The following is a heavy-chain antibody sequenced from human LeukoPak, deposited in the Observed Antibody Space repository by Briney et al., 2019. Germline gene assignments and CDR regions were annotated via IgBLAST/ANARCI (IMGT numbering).Heavy chain of an antibody. J-gene: IGHJ3*02. CDR3: ARVRWLQLDAFDI. CDR1: GGTFSSYA. Sequence: GASVKVSCKASGGTFSSYAISWVRQAPGQGLEWMGGIIPIFGTANYAQKFQGRVTTTRDTSISTAYMELSRLRSDDTAVYYCARVRWLQLDAFDIWGQGTMVTVSS. D-gene: IGHD5-24*01. V-gene: IGHV1-69*05. CDR2: IIPIFGTA.